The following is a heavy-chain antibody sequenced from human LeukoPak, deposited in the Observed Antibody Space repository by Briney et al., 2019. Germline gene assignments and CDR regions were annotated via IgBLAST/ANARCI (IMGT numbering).Heavy chain of an antibody. D-gene: IGHD6-19*01. CDR1: GFTVSSNY. Sequence: GGSLRLSCAASGFTVSSNYMSWVRQAPGKGLEWVSVIYSGGSTYYADSVKGRFTISRDNSKNTLYLQMNSLRAEDTAVYYCARDSSVAGHPYSIYYYYGMDVWGQGTTVTVSS. CDR3: ARDSSVAGHPYSIYYYYGMDV. V-gene: IGHV3-66*01. CDR2: IYSGGST. J-gene: IGHJ6*02.